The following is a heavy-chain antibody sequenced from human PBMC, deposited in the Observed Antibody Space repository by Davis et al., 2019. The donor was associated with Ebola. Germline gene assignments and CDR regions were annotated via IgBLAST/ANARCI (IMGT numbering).Heavy chain of an antibody. CDR3: AREGIPRSGSYYKEFDY. CDR2: INHSGST. CDR1: GGSFSGYY. V-gene: IGHV4-34*01. J-gene: IGHJ4*02. Sequence: MPSETLSLTCAVYGGSFSGYYWSWIRQPPGKGLEWIGEINHSGSTNYNPSLKSRVTISVDTSKNQFSLKLSSVTAADTAVYYCAREGIPRSGSYYKEFDYWGQGTLVTVSS. D-gene: IGHD3-10*01.